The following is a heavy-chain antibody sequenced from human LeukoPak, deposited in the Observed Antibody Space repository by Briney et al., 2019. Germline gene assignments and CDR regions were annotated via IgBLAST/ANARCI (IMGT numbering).Heavy chain of an antibody. CDR3: ARAAYYYDSSGLDY. CDR2: IYYSGST. D-gene: IGHD3-22*01. V-gene: IGHV4-59*07. Sequence: PSHTLSLTCTVSGGSISSYYWIWIRQPPGKGLEGIGYIYYSGSTNSNPSLKSRVTLSVDTSKNQFSLKLSSVTAADTAVYYCARAAYYYDSSGLDYWGQGTLVTVSS. J-gene: IGHJ4*02. CDR1: GGSISSYY.